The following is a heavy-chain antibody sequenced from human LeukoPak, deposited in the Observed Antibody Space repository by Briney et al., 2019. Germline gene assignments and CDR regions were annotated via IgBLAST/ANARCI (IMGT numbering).Heavy chain of an antibody. CDR3: ARHKRYYGLSYYFDY. Sequence: SETLSLNCAVYGGSFSGYYWSWIRQPPGKGLEWIGEINHSGSTNYNPSLKSRVTISVDTSKNQFSLKLSSVTAADTAVYYCARHKRYYGLSYYFDYWGQGTLVTVSS. CDR2: INHSGST. CDR1: GGSFSGYY. V-gene: IGHV4-34*01. D-gene: IGHD3-10*01. J-gene: IGHJ4*02.